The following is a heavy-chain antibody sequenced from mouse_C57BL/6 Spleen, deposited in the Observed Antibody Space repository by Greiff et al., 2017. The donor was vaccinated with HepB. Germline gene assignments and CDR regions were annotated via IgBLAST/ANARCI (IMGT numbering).Heavy chain of an antibody. Sequence: EVQLVESGGDLVKPGGSLKLSCAASGFTFSSYGMSWVRQTPDKRLEWVATISSGGSYTYYPDSVKGRFTISRDNAKNTLYLQMSSLKSEDTAMYYCARQGDLGFAYWGQGTLVTVSA. CDR1: GFTFSSYG. CDR2: ISSGGSYT. J-gene: IGHJ3*01. V-gene: IGHV5-6*01. CDR3: ARQGDLGFAY.